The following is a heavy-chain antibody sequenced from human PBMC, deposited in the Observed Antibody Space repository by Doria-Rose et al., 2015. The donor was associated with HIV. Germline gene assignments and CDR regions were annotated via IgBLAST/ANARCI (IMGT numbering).Heavy chain of an antibody. V-gene: IGHV2-26*01. Sequence: QESGPVLVKPTETLTLTCTVSGVSLSSPGMGVSWIRQPPGRALEWLANIFSDDVRSYKTSLKSRLTISRGSSKSQVVLPMTDMDPVDTATYYCARIKSSRWYHKYYFDFWGQGTLVIVSA. CDR2: IFSDDVR. CDR3: ARIKSSRWYHKYYFDF. D-gene: IGHD6-13*01. CDR1: GVSLSSPGMG. J-gene: IGHJ4*02.